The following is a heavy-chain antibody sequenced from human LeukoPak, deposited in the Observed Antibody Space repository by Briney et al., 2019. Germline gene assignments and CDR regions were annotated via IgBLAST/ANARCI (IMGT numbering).Heavy chain of an antibody. Sequence: PGGSLTLSCAASGYTFSDFSVNWVRQPPGKGLEWIGEINHSGSTKYNPFFKSRVTISLDTSNNQFSLKLSSVTAADTAVYYCARWETVTSSDYWGQGTLVTVSS. CDR3: ARWETVTSSDY. CDR1: GYTFSDFS. D-gene: IGHD4-17*01. CDR2: INHSGST. V-gene: IGHV4-34*01. J-gene: IGHJ4*02.